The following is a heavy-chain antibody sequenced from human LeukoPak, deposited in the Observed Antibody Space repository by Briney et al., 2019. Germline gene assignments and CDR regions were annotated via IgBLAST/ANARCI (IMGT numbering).Heavy chain of an antibody. Sequence: GRSLRLSCAASGFTFDDYAMHWVQQAPGKGLEWVSGISWNSGSIGYADSVKGRFTISRDNAKNSLYLQMNSLRAEDTALYYCAKVSSSGWPYYFDYWGQGTLVTVSS. J-gene: IGHJ4*02. V-gene: IGHV3-9*01. CDR3: AKVSSSGWPYYFDY. D-gene: IGHD6-19*01. CDR1: GFTFDDYA. CDR2: ISWNSGSI.